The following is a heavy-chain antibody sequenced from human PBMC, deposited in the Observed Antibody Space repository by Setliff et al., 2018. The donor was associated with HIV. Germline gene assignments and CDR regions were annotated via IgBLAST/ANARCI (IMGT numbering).Heavy chain of an antibody. CDR2: IIPIFGTP. Sequence: VASVKVSCKASGDSFSSYDISFLRQAPGQGPEWMGRIIPIFGTPDYLKKFQGRVTMTTDTSTNTAHMELIRPRFDDTAVYYCARVRGGSSRGFLDYWGLGTLVTVSS. CDR3: ARVRGGSSRGFLDY. V-gene: IGHV1-69*05. CDR1: GDSFSSYD. J-gene: IGHJ4*02. D-gene: IGHD3-10*01.